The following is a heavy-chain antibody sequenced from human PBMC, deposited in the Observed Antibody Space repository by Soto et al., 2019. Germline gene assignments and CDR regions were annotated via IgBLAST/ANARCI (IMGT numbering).Heavy chain of an antibody. CDR2: ISRDGTNK. CDR1: GFTFSRYA. Sequence: QVQVVESGGGVVQPGRSLRLSCAASGFTFSRYAIHWVRQAPGKGLEWVAVISRDGTNKYYVDSVKGRFTISRDNSRNTLYLQMNSLRHEHAAVYYCARSRSGAVADSFDFWGQGTLVTFSS. V-gene: IGHV3-30*04. J-gene: IGHJ4*02. CDR3: ARSRSGAVADSFDF. D-gene: IGHD3-10*01.